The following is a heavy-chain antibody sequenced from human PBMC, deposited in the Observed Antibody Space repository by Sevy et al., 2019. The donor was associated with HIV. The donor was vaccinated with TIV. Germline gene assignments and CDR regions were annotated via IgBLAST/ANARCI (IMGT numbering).Heavy chain of an antibody. V-gene: IGHV3-9*01. CDR3: AKDITPRNYDILTGYYRRDYYYGMDV. CDR2: ISWNSGSI. CDR1: GFTFDDYA. J-gene: IGHJ6*02. Sequence: GGSLRLSCAASGFTFDDYAMHWVRQAPGKGVEWVSGISWNSGSIGYADSVKGRFTISRDNAKNSLYLQMNSLRAEDTALYYCAKDITPRNYDILTGYYRRDYYYGMDVWGQGTTVTVSS. D-gene: IGHD3-9*01.